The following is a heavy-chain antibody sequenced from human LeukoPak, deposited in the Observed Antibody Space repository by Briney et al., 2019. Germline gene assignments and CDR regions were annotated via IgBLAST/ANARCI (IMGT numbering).Heavy chain of an antibody. CDR2: IYYSGST. D-gene: IGHD6-13*01. J-gene: IGHJ4*02. CDR3: ARVRYTGYSSSWYYFDY. Sequence: SETLSLTCTVSGGSISSSSYYWGWIRQPPGKGLEWIGSIYYSGSTYYNPSLKSRVTISVDTSKNQFSLKLSSVTAADTAVYYCARVRYTGYSSSWYYFDYWGQGTLVTVSS. V-gene: IGHV4-39*01. CDR1: GGSISSSSYY.